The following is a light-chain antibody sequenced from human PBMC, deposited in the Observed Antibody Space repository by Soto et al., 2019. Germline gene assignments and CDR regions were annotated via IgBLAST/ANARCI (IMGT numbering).Light chain of an antibody. V-gene: IGKV3-20*01. CDR2: GAS. Sequence: EIVLTQSPGTLSLSPGERATLSCRASQSVSSTYLAWYQQKPGQAPRLLIYGASNRATGIPDRFSGSGSGTDFTLTISRLVPEDYAVYYCQQSGGSRWTFGQGTTVDI. CDR1: QSVSSTY. J-gene: IGKJ1*01. CDR3: QQSGGSRWT.